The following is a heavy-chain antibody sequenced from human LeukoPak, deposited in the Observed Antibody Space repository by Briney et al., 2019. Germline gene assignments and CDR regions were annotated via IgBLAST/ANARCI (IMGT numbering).Heavy chain of an antibody. Sequence: SETLSLTCSVSGGSCSSGGNYWSWLRQYPGKGLGWIGYIYCTGSTNYNPSLKSRVTISVDTSKNQFSLKLSSVTAADTAVYYCAAYSYGYVHWYFDLWGRGTLVTVSS. CDR2: IYCTGST. CDR1: GGSCSSGGNY. V-gene: IGHV4-31*03. D-gene: IGHD5-18*01. J-gene: IGHJ2*01. CDR3: AAYSYGYVHWYFDL.